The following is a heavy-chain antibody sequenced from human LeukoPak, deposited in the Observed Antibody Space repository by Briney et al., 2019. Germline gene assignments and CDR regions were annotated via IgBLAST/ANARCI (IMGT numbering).Heavy chain of an antibody. CDR1: GVSISGHS. Sequence: SETLSLTCTVSGVSISGHSWSWIRQPPGKGLEWIGYVYDSGTTNYNPSLKSRITISVDTSNNQFSLKLSSVTAADTAPYYCARLSGYSYTDSCGRGTLVTVSS. D-gene: IGHD5-18*01. CDR2: VYDSGTT. V-gene: IGHV4-59*08. CDR3: ARLSGYSYTDS. J-gene: IGHJ4*02.